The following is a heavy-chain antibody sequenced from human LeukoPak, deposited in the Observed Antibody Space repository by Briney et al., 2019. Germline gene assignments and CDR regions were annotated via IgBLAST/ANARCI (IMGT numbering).Heavy chain of an antibody. CDR3: ARAPYSGSYGSTYYYFMDV. D-gene: IGHD1-26*01. CDR1: GFSFSNYN. CDR2: ITTSSSYT. V-gene: IGHV3-21*01. Sequence: GGSLRLSCEASGFSFSNYNMDWVRQTPGKGLEWISSITTSSSYTFYADSVKGRFTISRDNARNSLYLQMDSLTAEDTAVYYCARAPYSGSYGSTYYYFMDVWGKGTTVTISS. J-gene: IGHJ6*03.